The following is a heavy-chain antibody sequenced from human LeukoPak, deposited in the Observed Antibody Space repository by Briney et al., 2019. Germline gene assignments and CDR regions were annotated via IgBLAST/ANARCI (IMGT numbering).Heavy chain of an antibody. CDR2: INRDGSVK. CDR1: GFSFSSYW. V-gene: IGHV3-7*01. CDR3: ARDFSPYCGGDCYFDAFDM. D-gene: IGHD2-21*01. J-gene: IGHJ3*02. Sequence: GGSLRLSCAASGFSFSSYWMTWVRQGTGKGLEWVSNINRDGSVKHYMDSVKGRFTISRDNAKNSLYLQMNSLRAEDTAVYYCARDFSPYCGGDCYFDAFDMWGQGTVVTVSS.